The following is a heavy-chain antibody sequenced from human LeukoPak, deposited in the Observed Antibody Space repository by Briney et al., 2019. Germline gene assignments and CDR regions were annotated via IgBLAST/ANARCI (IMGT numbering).Heavy chain of an antibody. J-gene: IGHJ6*03. CDR1: GGSFSGYY. Sequence: SETLSLTCAVYGGSFSGYYWSWIRQPPGKGLEWIGEINHSGSTNYNPSLKSRVTISVDTSKNQFSLKLSSVTAADTAVYYCARGVLRFLEWLSPSYYYYMDVWGKGTTVTASS. D-gene: IGHD3-3*01. CDR2: INHSGST. V-gene: IGHV4-34*01. CDR3: ARGVLRFLEWLSPSYYYYMDV.